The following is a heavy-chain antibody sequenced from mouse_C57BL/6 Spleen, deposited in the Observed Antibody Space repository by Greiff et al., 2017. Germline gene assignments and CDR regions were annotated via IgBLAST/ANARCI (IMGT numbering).Heavy chain of an antibody. Sequence: QVQLQQPGAELVQPGASVKLSCKASGYTFTSYWMHWVKQRPGQGLEWIGMIHPNSGSTNYNEKFKSKATLTVDKSSSTSYMQLSSLTSEDAAVYYCTRALPDSYYFDYWGQGTTLTVSS. V-gene: IGHV1-64*01. CDR1: GYTFTSYW. CDR2: IHPNSGST. CDR3: TRALPDSYYFDY. J-gene: IGHJ2*01.